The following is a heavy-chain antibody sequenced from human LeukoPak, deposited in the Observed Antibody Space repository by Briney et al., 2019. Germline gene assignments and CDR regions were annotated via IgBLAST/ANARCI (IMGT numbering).Heavy chain of an antibody. CDR3: AREAEVWGSFRYFDS. D-gene: IGHD3-16*02. CDR2: ISPYNDNT. Sequence: ASVKVSCKASGYTFISYTINWVRQAPGQGLEWMGWISPYNDNTDYAQKFQGRVSMTTDTATRTAYMELRSLRSDDTAVYYCAREAEVWGSFRYFDSWGQGTLVTVSS. CDR1: GYTFISYT. J-gene: IGHJ5*01. V-gene: IGHV1-18*01.